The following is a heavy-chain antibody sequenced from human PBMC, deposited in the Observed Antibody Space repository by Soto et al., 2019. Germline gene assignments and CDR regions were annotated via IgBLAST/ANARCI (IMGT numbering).Heavy chain of an antibody. CDR3: ARSGEHPFRF. Sequence: ASVRVSCKTSGYTFTSHGISWVRWAPGRGLEWMGWISAYNGYTKYAQRVQDRVSMTTDTSTATAYIEIRSLRFDDTALYYCARSGEHPFRFWGQGTLVTVSS. CDR2: ISAYNGYT. D-gene: IGHD6-25*01. V-gene: IGHV1-18*04. J-gene: IGHJ4*02. CDR1: GYTFTSHG.